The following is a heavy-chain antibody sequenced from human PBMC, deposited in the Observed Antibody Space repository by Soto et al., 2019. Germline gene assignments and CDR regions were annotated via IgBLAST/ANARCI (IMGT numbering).Heavy chain of an antibody. V-gene: IGHV4-59*01. D-gene: IGHD5-18*01. J-gene: IGHJ4*02. CDR2: IYYSGST. Sequence: ASETLSLTCTVSGGSIISYYWSWIRQPPGKGLEWIGYIYYSGSTNYNPSLKSRVTISVDTSKNQFSLKLSSVTAADTAVYYCARDNGYSYGYTLDHWGQGTLVTVSS. CDR3: ARDNGYSYGYTLDH. CDR1: GGSIISYY.